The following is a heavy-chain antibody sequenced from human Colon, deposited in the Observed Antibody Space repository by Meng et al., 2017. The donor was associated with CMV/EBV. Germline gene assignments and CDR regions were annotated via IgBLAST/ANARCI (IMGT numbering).Heavy chain of an antibody. Sequence: GESLKISCAASGFILSSYGMNWVRQAPGKGLEWVASITTANAYISYAESVKGRFTISSDDAKSSLFLQMDSLRVDDTAVYYCARPLSPRSAYSALLAFWGQGTLVTVSS. CDR3: ARPLSPRSAYSALLAF. CDR1: GFILSSYG. V-gene: IGHV3-21*06. J-gene: IGHJ4*02. D-gene: IGHD2-15*01. CDR2: ITTANAYI.